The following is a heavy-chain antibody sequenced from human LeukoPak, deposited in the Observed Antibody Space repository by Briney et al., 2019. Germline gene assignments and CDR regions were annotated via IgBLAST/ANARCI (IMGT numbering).Heavy chain of an antibody. CDR3: AGGYDILTGYYAEDAFDI. V-gene: IGHV4-61*02. D-gene: IGHD3-9*01. Sequence: PSETLSLTCTVSGGSISSGSYYWSWIRQPAGKGLEWSGRIYTSGSTNYNPSLKSRVTISVDTSKNQFSLKLSSVTAADTAVYYCAGGYDILTGYYAEDAFDIWGQGAMVTVSS. J-gene: IGHJ3*02. CDR2: IYTSGST. CDR1: GGSISSGSYY.